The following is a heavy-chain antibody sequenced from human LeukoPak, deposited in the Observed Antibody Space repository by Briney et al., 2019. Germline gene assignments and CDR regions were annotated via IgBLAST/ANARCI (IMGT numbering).Heavy chain of an antibody. CDR1: GFTFSSYS. J-gene: IGHJ4*02. CDR2: ISSSSSYI. V-gene: IGHV3-21*01. D-gene: IGHD5-18*01. CDR3: ARDSNPLRLGLWFRRNLRAIDY. Sequence: PGGSLRLSCAASGFTFSSYSMNWVRQAPGKGLEWVSSISSSSSYIYYADSVKGRFTISRDNAKNSLYLQMNSLRAEDTAVYYCARDSNPLRLGLWFRRNLRAIDYWGQGTLVTVSS.